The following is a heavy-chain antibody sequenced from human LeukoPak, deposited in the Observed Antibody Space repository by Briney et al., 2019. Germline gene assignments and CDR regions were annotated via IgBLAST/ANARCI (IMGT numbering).Heavy chain of an antibody. Sequence: SETLSLTCTVSGGSISSYYWSWIRQPPGKGLEWIGYIYYSGSTNYNPSLKSRVIISVDPSKNQFSLNLLSVTAADTAVYYCARGVTSALSYYDGMDVWGQGTTVTVS. D-gene: IGHD2/OR15-2a*01. V-gene: IGHV4-59*12. CDR2: IYYSGST. CDR3: ARGVTSALSYYDGMDV. J-gene: IGHJ6*02. CDR1: GGSISSYY.